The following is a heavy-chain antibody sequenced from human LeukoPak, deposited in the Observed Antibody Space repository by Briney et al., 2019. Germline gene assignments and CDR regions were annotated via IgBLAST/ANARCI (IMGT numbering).Heavy chain of an antibody. CDR3: AKQGGDYGDYFDAFDI. J-gene: IGHJ3*02. V-gene: IGHV3-30*02. CDR2: IWYDGSNK. CDR1: GFTFSSYG. Sequence: PGGSLRLSCAASGFTFSSYGMHWVRQAPGKGLEWVAVIWYDGSNKYYADSVKGRFTISRDNSKNTLYLQMNSLRAEDTAVYYCAKQGGDYGDYFDAFDIWGQGTMATVSS. D-gene: IGHD4-17*01.